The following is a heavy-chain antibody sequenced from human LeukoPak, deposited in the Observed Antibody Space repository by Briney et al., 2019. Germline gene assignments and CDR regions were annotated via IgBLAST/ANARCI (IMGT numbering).Heavy chain of an antibody. D-gene: IGHD3-16*01. CDR3: AKDREGAVVWVFDY. J-gene: IGHJ4*02. V-gene: IGHV3-30*18. CDR2: ISYDGSNK. Sequence: GGSLRLSCAASGFTFSSYGMHWVRQAPGKGLEWVAVISYDGSNKYYADSVKGRFTISRDNSKNTLYLQMNSLRAEDTAVYYCAKDREGAVVWVFDYWGQGTLVTVSS. CDR1: GFTFSSYG.